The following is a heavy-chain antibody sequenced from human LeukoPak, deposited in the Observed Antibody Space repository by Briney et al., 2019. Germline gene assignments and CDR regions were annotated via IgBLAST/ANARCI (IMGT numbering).Heavy chain of an antibody. CDR2: INPNSGGT. Sequence: ASVKVSCKVSGYTLTELSMHWVRQAPGKGLEWMGWINPNSGGTNYAQKFQGRVTMTRDTSISTAYMDLSRLRSDDTAVYYCARDSSAAAGPPYYFDYWGQGTLVTVSS. CDR1: GYTLTELS. CDR3: ARDSSAAAGPPYYFDY. D-gene: IGHD6-13*01. V-gene: IGHV1-2*02. J-gene: IGHJ4*02.